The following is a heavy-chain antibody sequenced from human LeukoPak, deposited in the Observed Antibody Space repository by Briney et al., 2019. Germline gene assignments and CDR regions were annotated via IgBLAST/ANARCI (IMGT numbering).Heavy chain of an antibody. CDR3: ARGPPTRMLRSGSYNY. V-gene: IGHV3-21*01. Sequence: PGGSLRLSCAASGFTFRSYSMNWVRQAPGKGLEWVSSISSSSSYIYYADSVKGRFTISRDNAKNSLYLQMNSLRAEDTAVYYWARGPPTRMLRSGSYNYWGQGTLVTVSS. J-gene: IGHJ4*02. D-gene: IGHD3-10*01. CDR1: GFTFRSYS. CDR2: ISSSSSYI.